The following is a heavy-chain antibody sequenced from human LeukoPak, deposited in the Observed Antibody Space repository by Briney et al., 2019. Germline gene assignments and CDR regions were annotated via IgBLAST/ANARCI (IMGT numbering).Heavy chain of an antibody. CDR1: GFTFSSYW. V-gene: IGHV3-74*01. Sequence: GGSLRLSCAASGFTFSSYWMHWVRQAPGKGLVWVSRMNSDGSNIAHADSVKGRFTISRDNSKNTLYLQMNSLRAEDTAAYYCAKRGGGTYDYCMDVWGQGTTVTVSS. CDR2: MNSDGSNI. CDR3: AKRGGGTYDYCMDV. J-gene: IGHJ6*02. D-gene: IGHD2-15*01.